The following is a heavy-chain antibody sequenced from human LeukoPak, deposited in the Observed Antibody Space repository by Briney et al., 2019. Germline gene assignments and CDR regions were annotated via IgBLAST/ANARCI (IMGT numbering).Heavy chain of an antibody. V-gene: IGHV3-74*01. J-gene: IGHJ4*02. CDR2: INIDGSST. Sequence: GGSLRLSCAASGFTLSIYCMHWVRDAPGKGLVWVSSINIDGSSTRYTDSVKGRLTISRDNPKNTLYLQMNSLRAEDTAVYYCARGKWTSFYYWGQGTLVTVSS. CDR3: ARGKWTSFYY. CDR1: GFTLSIYC. D-gene: IGHD1-26*01.